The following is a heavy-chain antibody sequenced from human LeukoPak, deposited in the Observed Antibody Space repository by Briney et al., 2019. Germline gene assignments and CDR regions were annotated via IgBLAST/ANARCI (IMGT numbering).Heavy chain of an antibody. CDR3: AKDDYYDSSGFPYYYYGMDV. Sequence: PGGSLRLSCAASGFTFSTYEMNWVRQAPGKGLEWVAVISYDGSNKYYADSVKGRFTISRDNSKNTLYLQMNSLRAEDTAVYYCAKDDYYDSSGFPYYYYGMDVWGQGTTATVSS. CDR1: GFTFSTYE. J-gene: IGHJ6*02. V-gene: IGHV3-30*18. D-gene: IGHD3-22*01. CDR2: ISYDGSNK.